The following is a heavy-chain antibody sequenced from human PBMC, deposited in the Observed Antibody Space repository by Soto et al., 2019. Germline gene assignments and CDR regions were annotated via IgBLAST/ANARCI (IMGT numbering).Heavy chain of an antibody. D-gene: IGHD3-9*01. J-gene: IGHJ4*02. CDR1: GFTFSSYA. Sequence: PGGSLRLSCAASGFTFSSYAMSWVRQAPGKGLEWVSAISGSGGSTYYADSVKGRFTISRDNSKNTLYLQMNSLRAEDTAVYYCARLQRKLRYFDWLLHPYYFDYWGQGTLVTVSS. CDR3: ARLQRKLRYFDWLLHPYYFDY. V-gene: IGHV3-23*01. CDR2: ISGSGGST.